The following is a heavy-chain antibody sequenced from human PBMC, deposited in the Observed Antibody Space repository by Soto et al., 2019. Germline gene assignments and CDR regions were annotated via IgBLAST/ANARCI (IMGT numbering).Heavy chain of an antibody. J-gene: IGHJ3*02. CDR2: ISSSSSYI. Sequence: EVQLVESGGGLVKPGVSLRLSCAASGFTFSSYSMNWVRQAPGKGLEWVSSISSSSSYIYYADSVKGRFTISRDNAKNSLYLQMNSLRAEDTAVYYCARREQQLEGVPFDIWGQGTMVTVSS. D-gene: IGHD6-13*01. CDR1: GFTFSSYS. CDR3: ARREQQLEGVPFDI. V-gene: IGHV3-21*01.